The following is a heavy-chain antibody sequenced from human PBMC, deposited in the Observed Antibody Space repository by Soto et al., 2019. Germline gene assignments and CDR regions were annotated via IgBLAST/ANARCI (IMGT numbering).Heavy chain of an antibody. V-gene: IGHV3-30-3*01. CDR1: GFTFSSYA. CDR2: ISYDGSNK. CDR3: ARDLGSQYSSGWYAAVSYYGMDV. J-gene: IGHJ6*02. D-gene: IGHD6-19*01. Sequence: PVGSLRLSCAASGFTFSSYAMHWVRQAPGKGLEWVAVISYDGSNKYYADSVKGRFTISRDNSKNTLYLQMNSLRAEDTAVYYCARDLGSQYSSGWYAAVSYYGMDVWGQGTTVTVSS.